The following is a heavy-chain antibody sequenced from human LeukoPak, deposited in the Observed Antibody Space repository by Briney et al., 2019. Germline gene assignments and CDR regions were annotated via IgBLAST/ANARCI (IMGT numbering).Heavy chain of an antibody. Sequence: GGSLRLSCAASGFTFSSYWMSWVRQAPGKGLEWVANIKQDGSEKYYADSVKGRFTISRDNSKNTLYLQMNSLRAEDTAVYYCAKEMFTSSGWLDAFDIWGQGTMVTVSS. CDR1: GFTFSSYW. CDR2: IKQDGSEK. J-gene: IGHJ3*02. D-gene: IGHD6-19*01. V-gene: IGHV3-7*01. CDR3: AKEMFTSSGWLDAFDI.